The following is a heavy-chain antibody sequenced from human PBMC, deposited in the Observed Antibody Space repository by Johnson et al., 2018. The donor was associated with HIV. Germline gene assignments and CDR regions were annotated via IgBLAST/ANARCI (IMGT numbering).Heavy chain of an antibody. CDR1: GFTFSHNW. CDR2: IKQDGSDK. D-gene: IGHD1-26*01. CDR3: ARDRGLWERNGAGAFDI. Sequence: VQLVESGGDLVQPGGSLRLSCIGSGFTFSHNWMSWVRQAPGKGPEWVANIKQDGSDKYYVDSVKGRFTISRDNAKNSLYLQMNSLRAEDTAVYYCARDRGLWERNGAGAFDIWGQGTMVTVSS. V-gene: IGHV3-7*01. J-gene: IGHJ3*02.